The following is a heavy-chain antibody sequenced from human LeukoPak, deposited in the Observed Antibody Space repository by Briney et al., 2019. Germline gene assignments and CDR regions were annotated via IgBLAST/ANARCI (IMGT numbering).Heavy chain of an antibody. D-gene: IGHD1-26*01. CDR3: ARFAGSYDAFDI. Sequence: SVKVSCKASGGTFSSYAISWVRQAPGQGLEWMGGIIPIFGTANYAQKFQGRVTITADESTSTACMELSSLRSEDTAVYYCARFAGSYDAFDIWGQGTMVTVSS. CDR1: GGTFSSYA. V-gene: IGHV1-69*13. J-gene: IGHJ3*02. CDR2: IIPIFGTA.